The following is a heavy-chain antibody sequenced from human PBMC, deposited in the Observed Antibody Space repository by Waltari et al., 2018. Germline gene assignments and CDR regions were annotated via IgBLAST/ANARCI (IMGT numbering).Heavy chain of an antibody. CDR3: AREVVVAAVRRKGLDP. J-gene: IGHJ5*02. V-gene: IGHV4-61*02. Sequence: QVQLQESGPGLVKPSQTLSLTCTVSGGSISSGSYYWSWIRQPAGKGLGWIGRIYTRGGTNYNPALKGRVTISADTSKNQFSRKLSSVTAADTAVYYCAREVVVAAVRRKGLDPWGQGTLVTVSS. D-gene: IGHD2-15*01. CDR2: IYTRGGT. CDR1: GGSISSGSYY.